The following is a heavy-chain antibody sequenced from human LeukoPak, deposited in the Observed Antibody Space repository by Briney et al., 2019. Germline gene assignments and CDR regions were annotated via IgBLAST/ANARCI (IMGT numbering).Heavy chain of an antibody. CDR2: ISSSSSYI. CDR1: GFTFSSYS. CDR3: ARDLSLCDSSGYYFDY. V-gene: IGHV3-21*01. D-gene: IGHD3-22*01. Sequence: GGSLRLSCAASGFTFSSYSMNWVRQAPGKGLEWVSSISSSSSYIYYADPVKGRFTISRDNAKNSLYLQMNSLRAEDTAVYYCARDLSLCDSSGYYFDYWGQGTLVTVSS. J-gene: IGHJ4*02.